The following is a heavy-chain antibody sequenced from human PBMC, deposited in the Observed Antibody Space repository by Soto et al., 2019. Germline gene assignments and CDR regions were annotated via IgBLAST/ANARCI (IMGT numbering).Heavy chain of an antibody. D-gene: IGHD4-17*01. CDR2: SNHRGST. CDR1: SGSFSGYY. CDR3: ARGLTTVTNVRYFDL. V-gene: IGHV4-34*01. Sequence: QVQLQQWGAGLLKPSETLSLTCAVYSGSFSGYYWSWIRQPPGKGLEWIGESNHRGSTKYNPSLKRRVTISVDTSKNQFSLKLSSVTAADTAVYYCARGLTTVTNVRYFDLWGRGTLVTVSS. J-gene: IGHJ2*01.